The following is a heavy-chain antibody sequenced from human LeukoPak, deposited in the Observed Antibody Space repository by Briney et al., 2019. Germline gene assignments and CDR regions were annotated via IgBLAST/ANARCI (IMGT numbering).Heavy chain of an antibody. CDR2: IYHSGST. CDR3: ASRVTVAAAKNFDS. V-gene: IGHV4-39*07. J-gene: IGHJ4*02. CDR1: GGSISSSSYY. Sequence: PSETLSLTCTVSGGSISSSSYYWGWIRRPPGKGLEWIASIYHSGSTYYNPSLKSRATISVDASENQFSLKVTSVTAADTAVYYCASRVTVAAAKNFDSWGQGTLVTVSS. D-gene: IGHD2-15*01.